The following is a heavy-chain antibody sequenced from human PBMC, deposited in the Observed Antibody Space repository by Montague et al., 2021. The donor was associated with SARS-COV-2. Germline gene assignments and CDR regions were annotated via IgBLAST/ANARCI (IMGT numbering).Heavy chain of an antibody. J-gene: IGHJ4*02. CDR2: IDNSGNT. V-gene: IGHV4-34*01. Sequence: SETLSLTCAVYGGSFSTYYWAWIRQSPGRGLEWIGNIDNSGNTNYNPSLKSRVSISVDTSPSQFSLYLTSVTAADAAVYYCARNVRSYGFWIGRAQTSPDYWGQGTRVTASS. D-gene: IGHD3-3*01. CDR1: GGSFSTYY. CDR3: ARNVRSYGFWIGRAQTSPDY.